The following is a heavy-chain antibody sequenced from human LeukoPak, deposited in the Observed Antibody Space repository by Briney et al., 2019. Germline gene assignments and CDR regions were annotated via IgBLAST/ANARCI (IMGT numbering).Heavy chain of an antibody. V-gene: IGHV1-58*01. CDR2: IVVGSGNT. CDR3: AADLFLVRGAFDY. Sequence: TSVKVSCKASGFAFTISAVQWVRQARGQRLEWIGWIVVGSGNTNYAQKFQERVTITRDMSTSTAYMELSSLRSEDTAVYYCAADLFLVRGAFDYWGQGTLVTVSS. CDR1: GFAFTISA. J-gene: IGHJ4*02. D-gene: IGHD3-10*01.